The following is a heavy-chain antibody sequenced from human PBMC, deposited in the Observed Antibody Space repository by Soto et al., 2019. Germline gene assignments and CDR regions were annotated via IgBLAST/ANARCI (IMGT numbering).Heavy chain of an antibody. D-gene: IGHD4-17*01. CDR2: VFISGST. J-gene: IGHJ4*02. CDR3: ASALLDFGDYYFHY. CDR1: GASISSHY. Sequence: QVQLQESGPGLVKPSETLSLTCTVSGASISSHYWIWIRQPAGKGLEWIGRVFISGSTNYNPSLESRVTMSVDTSKNQFSLRLSSLTAADTAVYYCASALLDFGDYYFHYWGLGALVTVSS. V-gene: IGHV4-4*07.